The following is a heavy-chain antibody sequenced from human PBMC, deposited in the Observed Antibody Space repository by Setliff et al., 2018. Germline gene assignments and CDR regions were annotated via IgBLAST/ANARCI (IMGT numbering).Heavy chain of an antibody. J-gene: IGHJ4*01. CDR3: ARAPNDLGVDWLFNNYFDY. D-gene: IGHD3-9*01. CDR2: VYYTGLT. CDR1: GGSVSSGYYY. V-gene: IGHV4-39*02. Sequence: SETLSLTCNVSGGSVSSGYYYWDWIHQPPGKGLEWIGTVYYTGLTYYNPSLKSRVTIAVDAPDNHFSLKLRSVTAADTAVYYCARAPNDLGVDWLFNNYFDYWGHGTLVTVSS.